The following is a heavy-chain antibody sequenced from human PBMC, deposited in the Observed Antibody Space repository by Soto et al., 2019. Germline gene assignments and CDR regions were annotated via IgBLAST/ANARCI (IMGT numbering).Heavy chain of an antibody. CDR3: ARDLELGQAEGSYYYGMDV. J-gene: IGHJ6*02. Sequence: GGSLRLSCAASGFTFSAYTMNWVRQAPGKGLEWVSSISSSSKYIYYADSVKGRFTISRDNAKNSLYLQMNSLRVEDTAVYYCARDLELGQAEGSYYYGMDVWAQGTTVTVSS. CDR1: GFTFSAYT. CDR2: ISSSSKYI. D-gene: IGHD1-7*01. V-gene: IGHV3-21*01.